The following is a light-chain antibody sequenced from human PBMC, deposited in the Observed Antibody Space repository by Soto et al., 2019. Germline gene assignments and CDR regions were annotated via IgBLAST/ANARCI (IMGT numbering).Light chain of an antibody. CDR1: QSVSSN. CDR3: QVFGSSPRYT. Sequence: EIVMTQSPATLSVSPGERATLSCRASQSVSSNLAWYQQKPGQAPRLLIYGASTRATGIPARFSGSGSGTEFTLTISSLQSEDFAVYYCQVFGSSPRYTFGRGTKLEIK. V-gene: IGKV3-15*01. J-gene: IGKJ2*01. CDR2: GAS.